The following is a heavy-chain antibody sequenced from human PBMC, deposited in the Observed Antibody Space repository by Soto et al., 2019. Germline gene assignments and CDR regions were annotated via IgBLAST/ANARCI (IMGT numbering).Heavy chain of an antibody. CDR2: ISDSGRI. Sequence: QVQLQESGPGLVKPSETLSLTCTVSGGSISSYYWSWIRQVPGKGLEGIGYISDSGRINYNPSLKRRGTISVDTDNNKYSLRLSSVTAADKAVYYCARRIRNYFAMDVWGQGTTVTVSS. V-gene: IGHV4-59*08. J-gene: IGHJ6*02. D-gene: IGHD1-7*01. CDR3: ARRIRNYFAMDV. CDR1: GGSISSYY.